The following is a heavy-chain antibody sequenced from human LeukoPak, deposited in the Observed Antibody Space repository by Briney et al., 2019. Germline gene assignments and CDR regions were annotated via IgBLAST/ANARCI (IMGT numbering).Heavy chain of an antibody. CDR3: ARDLATVTTSARRIGCHDY. J-gene: IGHJ4*02. V-gene: IGHV3-11*01. CDR2: ISSSGSTI. D-gene: IGHD4-17*01. Sequence: PGGSLRLSCAASGFTFSDYYMSWIRQAPGKGLEWVSYISSSGSTIYYAESVKGRFTISRDNAKNSLYLQMNSLRADDTAVYYCARDLATVTTSARRIGCHDYWGQGTMVTVSS. CDR1: GFTFSDYY.